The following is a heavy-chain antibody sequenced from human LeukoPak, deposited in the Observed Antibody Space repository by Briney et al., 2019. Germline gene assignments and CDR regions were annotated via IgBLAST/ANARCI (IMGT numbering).Heavy chain of an antibody. CDR1: GGSISSGSYY. J-gene: IGHJ4*02. D-gene: IGHD5-18*01. CDR2: IYTSGST. V-gene: IGHV4-61*02. CDR3: ARVRRYSYGPLFDY. Sequence: SETLSLTCTVSGGSISSGSYYWSWIRQPAGKGLEWIGRIYTSGSTNYNPSLKSRVTISVDTSKNQFSLKLSSVTAADTAVYYCARVRRYSYGPLFDYWGQGTLVTVSS.